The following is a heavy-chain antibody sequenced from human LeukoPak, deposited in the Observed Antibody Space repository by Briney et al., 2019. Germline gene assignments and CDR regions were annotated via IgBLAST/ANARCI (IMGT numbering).Heavy chain of an antibody. CDR3: ATPYGSSLSDYYYGMDV. J-gene: IGHJ6*04. CDR2: FDPEDGET. Sequence: ASVKVSCKVSGYTLTELSMHWVRQAPGKGLEWMGGFDPEDGETIYAQKFQGRVTMTEDTSTDTAYMEPSSLRSEDTAVYYCATPYGSSLSDYYYGMDVWGKGTTATVSS. V-gene: IGHV1-24*01. CDR1: GYTLTELS. D-gene: IGHD3-10*01.